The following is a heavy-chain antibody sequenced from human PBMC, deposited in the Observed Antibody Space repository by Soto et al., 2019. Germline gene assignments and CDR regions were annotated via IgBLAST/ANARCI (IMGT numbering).Heavy chain of an antibody. J-gene: IGHJ4*02. CDR2: ISSSSSYI. CDR1: GFTFSSYS. V-gene: IGHV3-21*01. Sequence: GVSLRLSCAASGFTFSSYSMNWVRQAPGKGLEWVSSISSSSSYIYYADSVKGRFTISRDSAENSVYLQMNSLRDEDTAVYYFARADTLGARSLHYWGQAALVT. D-gene: IGHD1-26*01. CDR3: ARADTLGARSLHY.